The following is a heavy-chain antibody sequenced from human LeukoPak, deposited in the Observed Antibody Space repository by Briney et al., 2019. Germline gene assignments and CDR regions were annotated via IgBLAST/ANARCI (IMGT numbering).Heavy chain of an antibody. D-gene: IGHD3-10*01. Sequence: GGSLRLSCAASGFSVSSKYMSWVRRAPGKGLEWVSSISSSGSNTYYTDSVKGRFTISRDNSKYTLYLQMNSLRVEDTAVYYCAAGSGSYYKATSWGQGTLVTVSS. CDR1: GFSVSSKY. CDR2: ISSSGSNT. J-gene: IGHJ5*02. V-gene: IGHV3-23*01. CDR3: AAGSGSYYKATS.